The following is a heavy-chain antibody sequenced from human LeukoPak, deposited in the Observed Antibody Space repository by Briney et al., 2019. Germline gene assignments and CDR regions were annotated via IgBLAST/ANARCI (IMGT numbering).Heavy chain of an antibody. CDR2: IYYSGST. CDR1: GGSISSHY. CDR3: GRNFDY. Sequence: SETLSLTCTVSGGSISSHYWSWIRQPPGKGLEWIGYIYYSGSTNYNPSLKSRVTISVDTSKNQFSLKLSSVTAADTAVYYCGRNFDYWGQGTLVTVSS. J-gene: IGHJ4*02. V-gene: IGHV4-59*11.